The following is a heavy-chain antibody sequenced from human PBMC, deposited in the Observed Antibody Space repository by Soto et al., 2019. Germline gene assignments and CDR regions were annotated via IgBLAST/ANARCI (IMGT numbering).Heavy chain of an antibody. CDR2: INAGNGNT. CDR1: GYTFTSYA. V-gene: IGHV1-3*01. Sequence: QVQLVQSGAEVKKPGASVKVSCKASGYTFTSYAMHWVRQAPGQRLEWMGWINAGNGNTKYSQKFQGRVTITRDTSASTAYMELSSLRSENTAVYYCARGLNSYSHYFDYWGQGTLVTVSS. J-gene: IGHJ4*02. CDR3: ARGLNSYSHYFDY. D-gene: IGHD1-26*01.